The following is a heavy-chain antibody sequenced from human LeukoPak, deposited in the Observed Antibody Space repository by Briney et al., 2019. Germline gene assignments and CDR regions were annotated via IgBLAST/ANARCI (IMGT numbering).Heavy chain of an antibody. V-gene: IGHV3-30*03. CDR2: VLYDGETK. Sequence: GGSLRLSCAASGFTVSSNYMSWVRQAPGKGLEWVAVVLYDGETKYYADSVKGRFTISRDNAKNSLYLQMNSLRAEDTAVYYCARRRTGTNYFDYWGQGTLVTVSS. J-gene: IGHJ4*02. CDR3: ARRRTGTNYFDY. CDR1: GFTVSSNY. D-gene: IGHD1-1*01.